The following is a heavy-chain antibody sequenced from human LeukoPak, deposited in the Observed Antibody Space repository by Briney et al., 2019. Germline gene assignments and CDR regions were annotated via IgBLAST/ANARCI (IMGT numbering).Heavy chain of an antibody. D-gene: IGHD3-10*01. CDR2: IYPGDSDT. CDR1: GYSFSTYC. Sequence: GESLKISCKGSGYSFSTYCIAWVRQMPGKGLEWMGIIYPGDSDTRYSLSFQGLVTISADKSISTAYLQWSSLKASDTAMYYCARLYGSGSFYTHFDNWGQGTLVTVSS. CDR3: ARLYGSGSFYTHFDN. V-gene: IGHV5-51*01. J-gene: IGHJ4*02.